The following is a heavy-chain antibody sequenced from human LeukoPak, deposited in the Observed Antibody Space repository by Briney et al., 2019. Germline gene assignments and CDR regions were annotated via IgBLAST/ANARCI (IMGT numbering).Heavy chain of an antibody. CDR1: GFTFSSYA. V-gene: IGHV3-23*01. J-gene: IGHJ4*02. Sequence: GGSLRLSCAASGFTFSSYAMSWVRQAPGKGLEWVSAISGSGGSTYYADSVKGRFTISRDNSKNTLYLQMNSLRAEDTAVYYCARDSYYYDSSGYYYRFALDYWGQGTLVTVSS. D-gene: IGHD3-22*01. CDR2: ISGSGGST. CDR3: ARDSYYYDSSGYYYRFALDY.